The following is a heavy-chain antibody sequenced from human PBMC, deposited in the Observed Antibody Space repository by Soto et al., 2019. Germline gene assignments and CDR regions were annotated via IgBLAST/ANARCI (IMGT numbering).Heavy chain of an antibody. CDR3: AKSSGLRSGYYYYYGMDV. Sequence: GGSLRLSCAASGLTFDDYAMHWVRQAPGKGLEWVSGISWNSGSIGYADSVKGRFTISRDNAKNSLYLQMNSLSAEDTALYYCAKSSGLRSGYYYYYGMDVWGQGTTVTVSS. V-gene: IGHV3-9*01. D-gene: IGHD5-12*01. J-gene: IGHJ6*02. CDR2: ISWNSGSI. CDR1: GLTFDDYA.